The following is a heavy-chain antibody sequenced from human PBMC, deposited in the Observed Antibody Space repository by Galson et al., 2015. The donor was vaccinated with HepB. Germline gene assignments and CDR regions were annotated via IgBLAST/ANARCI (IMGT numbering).Heavy chain of an antibody. Sequence: LSLTCTVSGGSISSYYWSWIRQPPGKGLEWIGYIYYSGSTYYNPSLKSRVTISVDTSKNQFSLKLSSVTAADTAVYYCARDLGMLDYDSSGYHDAFDIWGQGTMVTVSS. CDR2: IYYSGST. V-gene: IGHV4-59*12. J-gene: IGHJ3*02. CDR1: GGSISSYY. D-gene: IGHD3-22*01. CDR3: ARDLGMLDYDSSGYHDAFDI.